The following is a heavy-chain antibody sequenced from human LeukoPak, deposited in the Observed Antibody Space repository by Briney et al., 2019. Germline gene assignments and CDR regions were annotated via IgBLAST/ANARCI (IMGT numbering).Heavy chain of an antibody. J-gene: IGHJ4*02. CDR2: FDPEDGET. Sequence: ASVKVSCKASGYTLTELSMHWVRQAPGKGLERMGGFDPEDGETIYAQKFQGRVTMTEDTSTDTAYMELSSLRSEDTAVYYCATIGTSGAAADPSGWGQGTLVTVSS. D-gene: IGHD6-13*01. V-gene: IGHV1-24*01. CDR3: ATIGTSGAAADPSG. CDR1: GYTLTELS.